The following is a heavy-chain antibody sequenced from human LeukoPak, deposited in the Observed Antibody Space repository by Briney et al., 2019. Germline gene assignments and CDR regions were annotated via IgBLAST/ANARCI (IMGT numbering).Heavy chain of an antibody. V-gene: IGHV3-53*01. CDR3: AREYYDFWSGYERDY. J-gene: IGHJ4*02. CDR1: GFTVSSNY. CDR2: IYSGGST. D-gene: IGHD3-3*01. Sequence: GGSLRLSCAASGFTVSSNYMSWVRQAPGKGLEWVSVIYSGGSTYYADSVKGRFTISRDNSKNTLYLQMNSLRAEDTAVYYCAREYYDFWSGYERDYWGQGTLVTVSS.